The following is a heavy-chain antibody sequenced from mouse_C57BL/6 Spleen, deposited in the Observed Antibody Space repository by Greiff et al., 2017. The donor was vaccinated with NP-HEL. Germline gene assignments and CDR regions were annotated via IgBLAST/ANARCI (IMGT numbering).Heavy chain of an antibody. Sequence: VQLQQSGPELVKPGASVKISCKASGYSFTGYYMNWVKQSPEKSLEWIGEINPSTGGTTYNQKFKAKATLTADKSSSTAYMQLKSLTSEDSAVYYCARGCITTVVARAMDYWGQGTSVTVSS. CDR2: INPSTGGT. J-gene: IGHJ4*01. V-gene: IGHV1-42*01. CDR3: ARGCITTVVARAMDY. D-gene: IGHD1-1*01. CDR1: GYSFTGYY.